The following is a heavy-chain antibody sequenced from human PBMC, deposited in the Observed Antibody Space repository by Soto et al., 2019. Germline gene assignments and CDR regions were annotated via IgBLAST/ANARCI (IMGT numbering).Heavy chain of an antibody. V-gene: IGHV1-2*02. CDR2: INPDSGGT. D-gene: IGHD3-16*01. CDR1: GYTFTGYY. Sequence: VASVKVSCKASGYTFTGYYIHWVRQAPGQGLEWMGWINPDSGGTNYAQRFQGRVTMTRDTSISTAYLELSRLRSDDTAVYYCAKDHGKHHYADTGRKYYYYGLDVWGQGTTVTVSS. J-gene: IGHJ6*02. CDR3: AKDHGKHHYADTGRKYYYYGLDV.